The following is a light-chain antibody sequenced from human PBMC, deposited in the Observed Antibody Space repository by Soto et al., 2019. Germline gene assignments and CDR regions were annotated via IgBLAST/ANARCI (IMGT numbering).Light chain of an antibody. Sequence: QSVLTQPPSVSGAPGQRVTISCTGSSSNIGAGYDVHWYQQLPGTAPKLLIYNNNNRPSGVPDRFSGSKSGTSASLAITGLQAEDEADYYCQSYDSSLSGSNVFGTGTKVTVL. CDR3: QSYDSSLSGSNV. V-gene: IGLV1-40*01. CDR2: NNN. CDR1: SSNIGAGYD. J-gene: IGLJ1*01.